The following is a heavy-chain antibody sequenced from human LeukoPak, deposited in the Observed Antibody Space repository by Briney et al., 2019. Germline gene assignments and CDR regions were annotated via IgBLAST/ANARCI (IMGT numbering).Heavy chain of an antibody. D-gene: IGHD3-10*01. CDR1: GFTFSSYG. CDR3: SKAYGSGNYNDY. Sequence: GGSLRVSCAASGFTFSSYGMHWVRQAPGKGLEWVAFIRYDGTDKLYAEAVKGRFTISRDNSKNTLYLQMNSLRAEDTAVYYCSKAYGSGNYNDYWGQGILVTVSS. CDR2: IRYDGTDK. J-gene: IGHJ4*02. V-gene: IGHV3-30*02.